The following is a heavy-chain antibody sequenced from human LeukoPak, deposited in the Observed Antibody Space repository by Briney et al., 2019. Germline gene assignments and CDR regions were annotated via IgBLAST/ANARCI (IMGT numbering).Heavy chain of an antibody. D-gene: IGHD2-15*01. J-gene: IGHJ4*02. V-gene: IGHV3-23*01. Sequence: GGSLRLSCAASGFTFSSFAMSWVRQAPGKGLEWVSAISGSGGSTYYADSVKGRFSISRDNSKNTLYLQMNSLRAEDTAVYYCAKAELVGAAGAVGYWGQGTPVTVSS. CDR3: AKAELVGAAGAVGY. CDR1: GFTFSSFA. CDR2: ISGSGGST.